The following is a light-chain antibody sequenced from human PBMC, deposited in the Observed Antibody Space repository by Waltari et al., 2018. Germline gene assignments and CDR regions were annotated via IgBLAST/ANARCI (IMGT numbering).Light chain of an antibody. CDR2: RDS. Sequence: SYELTQPSSVSVSPGQTARITCSGDVLGKKFIRWFQQKPGQAPVLLIFRDSERPSGIPRRFSGSSSGTTVTLTISGAQVEDEADYYCFTVDDNSLRLFGGGTKLTVL. CDR1: VLGKKF. CDR3: FTVDDNSLRL. V-gene: IGLV3-27*01. J-gene: IGLJ2*01.